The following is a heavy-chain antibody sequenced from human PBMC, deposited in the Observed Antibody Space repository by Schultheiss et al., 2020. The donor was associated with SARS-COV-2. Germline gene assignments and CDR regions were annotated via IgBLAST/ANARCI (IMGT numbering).Heavy chain of an antibody. CDR1: GFTFSSYW. CDR3: ARVTVEYSSSWSLYYGMDV. D-gene: IGHD6-6*01. Sequence: GGSLRLSCAASGFTFSSYWMHWVRQAPGKGLVWVSRINSDGSSTSYADSVKGRFTISRDNAKNTLYLQMNSLRAEDTAVYYCARVTVEYSSSWSLYYGMDVWGQGTTGT. CDR2: INSDGSST. J-gene: IGHJ6*02. V-gene: IGHV3-74*01.